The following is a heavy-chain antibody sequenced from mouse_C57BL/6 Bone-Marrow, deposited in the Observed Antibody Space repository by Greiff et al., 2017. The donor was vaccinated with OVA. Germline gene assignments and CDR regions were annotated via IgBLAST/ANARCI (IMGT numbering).Heavy chain of an antibody. Sequence: EVMLVESGGDLVKPGGSLKLSCAASGFTFSSYGMSWVRQTPDKRLEWVATISSGGSYTYYPDSVKGRFTIYRDNAKNTLYLQMSSLKSEDTAMYYGAGPDGYLYAMDYWGQGTSVTVSS. J-gene: IGHJ4*01. CDR2: ISSGGSYT. CDR3: AGPDGYLYAMDY. D-gene: IGHD2-3*01. CDR1: GFTFSSYG. V-gene: IGHV5-6*01.